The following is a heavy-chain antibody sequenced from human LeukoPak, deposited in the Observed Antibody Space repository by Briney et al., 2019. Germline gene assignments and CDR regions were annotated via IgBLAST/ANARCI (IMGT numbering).Heavy chain of an antibody. V-gene: IGHV4-30-4*08. CDR1: GGSISSGDYY. CDR3: ARWTGLSDAFDI. Sequence: SQTLSLTCTVSGGSISSGDYYWSWICQPPGKGLEWIGYIYYSGSTYYNPSLKSRVTISVDTSKNQFSLKLSSVTAADTAVYYCARWTGLSDAFDIWGQGTMVTVSS. CDR2: IYYSGST. J-gene: IGHJ3*02. D-gene: IGHD3-10*01.